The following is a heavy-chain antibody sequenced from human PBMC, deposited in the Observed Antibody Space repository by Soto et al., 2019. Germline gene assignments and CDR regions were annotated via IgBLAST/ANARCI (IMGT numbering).Heavy chain of an antibody. CDR3: ATHREGATYYFDY. D-gene: IGHD1-26*01. CDR2: IVVGSGNT. CDR1: TFTFTSSA. J-gene: IGHJ4*02. V-gene: IGHV1-58*01. Sequence: QMQLVQSGPEVKKPGTSAKVSCKASTFTFTSSAVQWVRHARGQRLEWIGWIVVGSGNTKYAQNFQEKVTITRDLSSGTAYLELSSLISEDTAVYYCATHREGATYYFDYWGQGTLLTVSS.